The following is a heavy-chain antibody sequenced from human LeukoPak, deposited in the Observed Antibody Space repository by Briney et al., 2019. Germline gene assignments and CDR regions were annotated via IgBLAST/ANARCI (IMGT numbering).Heavy chain of an antibody. V-gene: IGHV1-69*05. CDR3: ARDKNLGDCGGRSCYGVWPFDI. CDR1: GGTFSSDP. J-gene: IGHJ3*02. CDR2: TIPFLGAT. D-gene: IGHD2-15*01. Sequence: ASVKVSCKASGGTFSSDPITWVRQAPGQGLEWMGGTIPFLGATTYAQRFQGRISITTDESTTTAYMELSSLRSEDTAVYYCARDKNLGDCGGRSCYGVWPFDIWGQGTMVTVSS.